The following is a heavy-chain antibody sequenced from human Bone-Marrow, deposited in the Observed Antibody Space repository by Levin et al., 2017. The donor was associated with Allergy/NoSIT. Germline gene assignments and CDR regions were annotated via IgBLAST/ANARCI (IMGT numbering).Heavy chain of an antibody. Sequence: GESLKISCAASGFTFSSYWMHWVRQAPGKGLVWVSRIKQDGSSTNYGDPVNGRFTISRDNAKDTVYLQMNSLRAEDTAVYYCVRDRNFKCGRNTCYVAYDSWGQGTMVTVSS. CDR2: IKQDGSST. V-gene: IGHV3-74*01. CDR1: GFTFSSYW. J-gene: IGHJ3*02. D-gene: IGHD2-2*01. CDR3: VRDRNFKCGRNTCYVAYDS.